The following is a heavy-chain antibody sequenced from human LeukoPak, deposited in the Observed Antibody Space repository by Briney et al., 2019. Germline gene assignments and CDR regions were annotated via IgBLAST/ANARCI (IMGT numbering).Heavy chain of an antibody. V-gene: IGHV4-39*01. CDR2: IYYSGST. D-gene: IGHD5-12*01. Sequence: SETLSLTCTVSGGSISSSSYYWGWIRQPPGKGLEWIGSIYYSGSTYYNPSLKNRVTISVDTSKNQFSLKLSSVTAADTAVYYCARQRSGYASPYYYYGMDVWGQGTTVTVSS. J-gene: IGHJ6*02. CDR1: GGSISSSSYY. CDR3: ARQRSGYASPYYYYGMDV.